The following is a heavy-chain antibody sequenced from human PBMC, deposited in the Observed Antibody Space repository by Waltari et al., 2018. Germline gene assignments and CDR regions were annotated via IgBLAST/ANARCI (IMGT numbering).Heavy chain of an antibody. CDR3: AKDREGVAAAGTDY. J-gene: IGHJ4*02. V-gene: IGHV3-30*02. CDR1: GFTFRTYG. CDR2: IRYDGSNK. Sequence: QVQLVESGGGVVKPGGSLRLSCAASGFTFRTYGMHWVRQAPGKGLEGVAFIRYDGSNKYYADSVKGRFTISRDNSKNTLYLQLNSLRAEDTAVYYCAKDREGVAAAGTDYWGQGTLVTVSS. D-gene: IGHD6-13*01.